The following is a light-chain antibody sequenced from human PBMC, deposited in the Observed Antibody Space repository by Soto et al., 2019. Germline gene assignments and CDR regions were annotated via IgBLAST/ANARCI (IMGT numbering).Light chain of an antibody. CDR2: GAS. CDR3: QQYGSSGT. V-gene: IGKV3-20*01. CDR1: QSVSNNY. Sequence: EIVLTQSPVTVSLSPGERATRSCRASQSVSNNYLAWYQQKPGQAPRLLIYGASNRATGIPDRFSGSGSGTDFTLTISRLEPEDFAVYYCQQYGSSGTFGQGTKV. J-gene: IGKJ1*01.